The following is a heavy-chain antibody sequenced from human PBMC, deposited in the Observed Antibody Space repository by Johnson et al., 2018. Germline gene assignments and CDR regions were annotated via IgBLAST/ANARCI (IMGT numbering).Heavy chain of an antibody. CDR2: ISSDGSNK. CDR3: AKDEEYSGSYYLSFDYGMDV. J-gene: IGHJ6*02. CDR1: GFTFSSYA. D-gene: IGHD1-26*01. Sequence: QVRLVESGGGVVQPGRSLRLSCAASGFTFSSYAMYWVRQAPGKGLEWVAKISSDGSNKYFGDSGKGRFAIARDTSKNTLYLQMNSLRAEETAVYYCAKDEEYSGSYYLSFDYGMDVWGQGTTVTVSS. V-gene: IGHV3-30*09.